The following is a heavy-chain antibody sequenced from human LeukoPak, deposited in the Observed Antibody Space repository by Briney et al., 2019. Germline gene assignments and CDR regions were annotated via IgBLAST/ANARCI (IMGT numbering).Heavy chain of an antibody. CDR3: ARGGTTVPDN. Sequence: RGSLRLSCAASGFNFSSYWMSWVRQTPGKALEWVANIKFDGNERYYVDSVKGRFTISRDNANNSLYLQMNSLRAEDTAVYYCARGGTTVPDNWGQGTLVTVSS. CDR2: IKFDGNER. V-gene: IGHV3-7*04. CDR1: GFNFSSYW. J-gene: IGHJ4*02. D-gene: IGHD3-16*01.